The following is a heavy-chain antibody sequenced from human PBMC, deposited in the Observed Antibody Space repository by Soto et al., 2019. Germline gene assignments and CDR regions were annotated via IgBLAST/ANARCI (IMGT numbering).Heavy chain of an antibody. V-gene: IGHV3-30*03. J-gene: IGHJ6*02. CDR3: HPQYGMDV. CDR1: GFTFSSYG. Sequence: GGSLRLSCAASGFTFSSYGMHWVRQAPGKGLEWVAVISYDGSNKYYADSVKGRFTISRDNSKNTLYLQMNSLRAEDTAVYYCHPQYGMDVWGQGTTVTVSS. CDR2: ISYDGSNK.